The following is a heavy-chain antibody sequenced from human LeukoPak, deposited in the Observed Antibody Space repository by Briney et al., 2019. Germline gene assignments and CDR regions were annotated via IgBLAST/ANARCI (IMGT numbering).Heavy chain of an antibody. D-gene: IGHD2-21*01. CDR2: IIPIFGTA. Sequence: SVKVYCKASGGTCISYAISWVRQATGQGLEWMGGIIPIFGTANYAQKFQGRVTITADESTSTAYMELSSLRSEDTAVYYCATGAAIRSYYYGMDVWGQGTTVTVSS. CDR1: GGTCISYA. V-gene: IGHV1-69*13. J-gene: IGHJ6*02. CDR3: ATGAAIRSYYYGMDV.